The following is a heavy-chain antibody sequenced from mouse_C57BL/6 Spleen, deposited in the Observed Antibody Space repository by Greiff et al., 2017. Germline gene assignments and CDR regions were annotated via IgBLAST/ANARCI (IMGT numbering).Heavy chain of an antibody. CDR3: ARSGGSSYEDY. CDR1: GYTFTSYW. CDR2: IHPNSGST. D-gene: IGHD1-1*01. V-gene: IGHV1-64*01. J-gene: IGHJ2*01. Sequence: QVQLQQPGAELVKPGASVKLSCQASGYTFTSYWMHWVKQRPGQGLEWIGMIHPNSGSTNYNEMFKSKATLTVDKASSTAYMQLSSLTSEDSAVYYCARSGGSSYEDYWGQGTTLTVSS.